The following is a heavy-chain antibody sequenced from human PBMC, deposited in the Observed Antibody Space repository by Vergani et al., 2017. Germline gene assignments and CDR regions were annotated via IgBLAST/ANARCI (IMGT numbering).Heavy chain of an antibody. J-gene: IGHJ4*02. CDR2: IYHSGST. CDR3: ARSLPSGSNSDY. Sequence: QVQLQESGPGLVKPSETLSLTCAVSGYSISSGYYWGWIRQPPGKGLEWIGSIYHSGSTYYNPSLKSRVTISVDTSKNQFSLKLSSVTAADTAVYYCARSLPSGSNSDYWGQGTLVTVSS. D-gene: IGHD1-26*01. V-gene: IGHV4-38-2*01. CDR1: GYSISSGYY.